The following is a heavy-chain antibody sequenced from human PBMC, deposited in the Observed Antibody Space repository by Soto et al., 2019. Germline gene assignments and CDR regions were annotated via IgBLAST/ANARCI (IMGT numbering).Heavy chain of an antibody. CDR2: IRSRANNFAT. CDR3: ARGQGAAIGDYYYHGMDV. J-gene: IGHJ6*02. Sequence: GGSLRLSCAASGFIFSGSAIHWVRQASGKGLEWVCRIRSRANNFATSSAASVKGRFTFSRDDSKNTAYLQMNTLKPEDTAVYYCARGQGAAIGDYYYHGMDVWGQGTTVTVSS. V-gene: IGHV3-73*01. D-gene: IGHD2-2*02. CDR1: GFIFSGSA.